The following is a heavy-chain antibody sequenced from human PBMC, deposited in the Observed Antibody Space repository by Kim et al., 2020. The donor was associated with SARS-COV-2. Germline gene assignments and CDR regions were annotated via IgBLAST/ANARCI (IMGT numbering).Heavy chain of an antibody. D-gene: IGHD3-3*01. CDR3: ARQEWPNGMDV. Sequence: SETLSLTCTVSGGSISSGGYYWSWIRQHPGKGLEWIGYIYYSGSTYYNPSLKSRVTISVDTSKNQFSLKLSSVTAADTAVYYCARQEWPNGMDVWGQGTTVTVSS. J-gene: IGHJ6*02. CDR2: IYYSGST. V-gene: IGHV4-31*03. CDR1: GGSISSGGYY.